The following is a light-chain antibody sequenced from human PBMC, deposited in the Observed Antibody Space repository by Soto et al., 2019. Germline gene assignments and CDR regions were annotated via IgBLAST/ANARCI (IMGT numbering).Light chain of an antibody. V-gene: IGKV1-12*01. CDR3: HQAHTFPYT. CDR2: GAS. J-gene: IGKJ3*01. Sequence: DIQLTQSPSSVSASVGDRVTITCRANQHIDRWLAWFQQKPGKAPELLIYGASILESWVPSRFNGSRSGTDFTLTISGLHPEDFATYYCHQAHTFPYTFGPGTKVDMK. CDR1: QHIDRW.